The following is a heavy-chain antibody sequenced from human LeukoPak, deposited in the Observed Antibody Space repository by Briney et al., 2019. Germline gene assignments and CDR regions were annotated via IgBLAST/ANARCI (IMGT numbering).Heavy chain of an antibody. CDR2: IYYSGST. J-gene: IGHJ4*02. CDR1: GGSISSSSYY. D-gene: IGHD5-18*01. V-gene: IGHV4-39*01. CDR3: ARLRYSYGSKTDY. Sequence: SETLSLTCTVSGGSISSSSYYWGWIRQPPGKGLGWIGSIYYSGSTYYNPSLKSRVTISVDTSKNQFSLKLSSVTAADTAVYYCARLRYSYGSKTDYWGQGTLVTVSS.